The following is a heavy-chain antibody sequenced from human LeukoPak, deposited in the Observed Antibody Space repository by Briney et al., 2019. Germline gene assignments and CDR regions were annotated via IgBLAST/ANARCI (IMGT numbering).Heavy chain of an antibody. CDR3: ASSFYYDSRDY. D-gene: IGHD3-22*01. J-gene: IGHJ4*02. V-gene: IGHV4-34*01. CDR2: ITASGST. Sequence: KPSETLSLTCVVYGGSFSGYFWSWIRQPPGKGLEWIGEITASGSTNYSPSLKSRVSISIDTSKKKLSLRLTSVTAADSAVYYCASSFYYDSRDYWGQGTLVTVSS. CDR1: GGSFSGYF.